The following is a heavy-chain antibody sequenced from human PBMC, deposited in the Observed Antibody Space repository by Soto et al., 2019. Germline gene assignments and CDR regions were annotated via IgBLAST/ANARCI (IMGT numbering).Heavy chain of an antibody. J-gene: IGHJ6*02. Sequence: NPSETLSLTCTVSGGSISSYYWSWIRQPPGKGLEWVGYIYYSGSTNYNPSLKSRVTISVDTSKNQFSLKLSSVTAADTAVYYCARDRIAAAGIDYYYGMDVWGQGTTVTVSS. CDR1: GGSISSYY. CDR3: ARDRIAAAGIDYYYGMDV. V-gene: IGHV4-59*01. D-gene: IGHD6-13*01. CDR2: IYYSGST.